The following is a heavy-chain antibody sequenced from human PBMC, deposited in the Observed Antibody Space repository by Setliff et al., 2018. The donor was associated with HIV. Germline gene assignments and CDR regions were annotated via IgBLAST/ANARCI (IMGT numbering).Heavy chain of an antibody. D-gene: IGHD3-22*01. CDR1: GGSISSYY. V-gene: IGHV4-4*08. CDR2: IYTSGST. Sequence: PSETLSLTCTVSGGSISSYYWSWIRQPPGKGLEWIGYIYTSGSTNCNPSLKSRVTISVDTSKNQFSLKLRSVTAADTAVYYCARDRLDYYDSSGYLDWYFDLWGRGTLVTVSS. CDR3: ARDRLDYYDSSGYLDWYFDL. J-gene: IGHJ2*01.